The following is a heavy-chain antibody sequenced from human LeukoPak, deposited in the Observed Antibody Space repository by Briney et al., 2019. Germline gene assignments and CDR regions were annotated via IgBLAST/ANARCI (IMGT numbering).Heavy chain of an antibody. V-gene: IGHV1-18*01. D-gene: IGHD3-3*01. Sequence: ASVKVSCKASGYTFTSYGISWVRRAPGQGLEWMGWISAYNGNTNYAQKLQGRVTMTTDTSTSTAYMELRSLRSDDTAVYYCARDITPDFWSGYYRFDYWGQGTLVTVSS. J-gene: IGHJ4*02. CDR1: GYTFTSYG. CDR2: ISAYNGNT. CDR3: ARDITPDFWSGYYRFDY.